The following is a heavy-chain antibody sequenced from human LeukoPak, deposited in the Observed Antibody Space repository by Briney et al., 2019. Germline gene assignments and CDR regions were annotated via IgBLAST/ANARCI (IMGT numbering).Heavy chain of an antibody. CDR1: GFTFSSYG. J-gene: IGHJ4*02. CDR3: AKGRGYGYGTGDY. V-gene: IGHV3-33*06. Sequence: PGGSLRLSCAASGFTFSSYGMHWVRQAPGKGLEWVAVIWYDGSNKYYADSVKGRFTISRDNSKNTLYLQMNSLRAEDTAVYYCAKGRGYGYGTGDYWGQGTLVTVSS. D-gene: IGHD5-18*01. CDR2: IWYDGSNK.